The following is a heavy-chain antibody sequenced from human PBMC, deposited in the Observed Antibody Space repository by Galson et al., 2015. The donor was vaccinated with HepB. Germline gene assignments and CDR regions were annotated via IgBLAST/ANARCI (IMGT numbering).Heavy chain of an antibody. J-gene: IGHJ6*02. CDR3: ARVEPDRALDTAMVGGTYYYYYGMDV. CDR2: IYYSGST. Sequence: ETLSLTCTVSGGSISSYYWSWIRQPPGKGLEWIGYIYYSGSTNYNPSLKSRVTISVDTSKNQFSLKLSSVTAADTAVYYCARVEPDRALDTAMVGGTYYYYYGMDVWPRDHGHRLL. D-gene: IGHD5-18*01. CDR1: GGSISSYY. V-gene: IGHV4-59*01.